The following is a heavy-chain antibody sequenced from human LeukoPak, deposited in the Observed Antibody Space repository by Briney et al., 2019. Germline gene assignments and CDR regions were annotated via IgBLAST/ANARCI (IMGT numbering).Heavy chain of an antibody. D-gene: IGHD6-19*01. CDR3: AAGKVGGWYSLYFDS. J-gene: IGHJ4*02. Sequence: GASVKVSCKASGFTFTSSAVQWVRQARGQRLEWIGWIVVGSGNTNYAQKFQERVTITRDMSTSTAYMELSSLRSEDTAVYYCAAGKVGGWYSLYFDSWGQGTLVTVSS. CDR2: IVVGSGNT. CDR1: GFTFTSSA. V-gene: IGHV1-58*01.